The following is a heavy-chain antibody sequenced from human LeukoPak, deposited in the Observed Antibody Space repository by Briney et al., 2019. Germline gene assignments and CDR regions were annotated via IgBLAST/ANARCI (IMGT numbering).Heavy chain of an antibody. V-gene: IGHV3-20*04. CDR3: ARMVGIAVAGSCFDY. J-gene: IGHJ4*02. CDR2: INWNGGST. Sequence: GGSLRLSCAASGFTFDNYGMSWVRQAPGKGLEWVSAINWNGGSTSYADSVKGRFTISRDNAKKSLYLQMNSLRAEDTALYYCARMVGIAVAGSCFDYWGQGTLVTVSS. CDR1: GFTFDNYG. D-gene: IGHD6-19*01.